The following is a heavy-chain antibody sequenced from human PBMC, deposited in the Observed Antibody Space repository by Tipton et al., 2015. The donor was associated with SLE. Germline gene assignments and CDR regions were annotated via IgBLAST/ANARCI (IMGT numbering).Heavy chain of an antibody. CDR1: GGSFSGYY. CDR2: IYHSGST. V-gene: IGHV4-34*01. J-gene: IGHJ3*02. Sequence: TLSLTCAVYGGSFSGYYWSWIRQPPGKGLDWIGSIYHSGSTYYNPSLKSRVTISVDTSKNQFSLKLSSVTAADTAVYYCARELRMDAFDIWGQGAMVTVSS. D-gene: IGHD4-23*01. CDR3: ARELRMDAFDI.